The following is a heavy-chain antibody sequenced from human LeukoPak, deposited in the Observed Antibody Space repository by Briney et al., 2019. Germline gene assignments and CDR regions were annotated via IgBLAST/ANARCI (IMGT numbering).Heavy chain of an antibody. CDR2: IYYSGST. J-gene: IGHJ3*02. Sequence: SQTLSLTCTVSRGSITSGDYYWSWIRQPPRKGLEWIGYIYYSGSTYYNPSLKSRVTISVDTSKNQFSLKLSSVTAADTAVYYCARGPLLRFLEWLSYPTRSFDIWGQGTMVTVSS. CDR3: ARGPLLRFLEWLSYPTRSFDI. D-gene: IGHD3-3*01. V-gene: IGHV4-30-4*08. CDR1: RGSITSGDYY.